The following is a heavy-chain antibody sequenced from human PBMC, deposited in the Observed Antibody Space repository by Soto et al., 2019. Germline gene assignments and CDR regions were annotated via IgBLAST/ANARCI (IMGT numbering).Heavy chain of an antibody. Sequence: EVQLLESGGGLVQPGESLRLSCAASGFTFSYYWMHWVRQAPGMGLVWVSRIHSDGSSTTYADSVKGRFTISRDNARNTLYLQMNSLRVEDTAVYYCARGDRGAFDLWGQGTVVTVSS. CDR2: IHSDGSST. J-gene: IGHJ3*01. V-gene: IGHV3-74*01. CDR3: ARGDRGAFDL. D-gene: IGHD1-26*01. CDR1: GFTFSYYW.